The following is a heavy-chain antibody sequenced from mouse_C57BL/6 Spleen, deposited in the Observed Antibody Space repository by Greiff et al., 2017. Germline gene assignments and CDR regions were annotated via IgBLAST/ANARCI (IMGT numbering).Heavy chain of an antibody. Sequence: EVKLVESGGDLVKPGGSLKLSCAASGFTFSSYGMSWVRQTPDKRLAWVATISSGGSYTYYPDSVKGRFTISRDNAKNTLYLQMSSLKSEDTAMYYCARERDLTWFAYWGQGTLVTVSA. J-gene: IGHJ3*01. V-gene: IGHV5-6*01. CDR3: ARERDLTWFAY. D-gene: IGHD3-3*01. CDR1: GFTFSSYG. CDR2: ISSGGSYT.